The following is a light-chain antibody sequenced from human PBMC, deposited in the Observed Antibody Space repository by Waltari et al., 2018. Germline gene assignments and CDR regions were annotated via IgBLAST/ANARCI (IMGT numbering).Light chain of an antibody. CDR1: QGNRNQ. V-gene: IGKV1-6*01. CDR2: GAS. J-gene: IGKJ2*01. Sequence: AIQMTQSPSSLSASVGDRVTITCRASQGNRNQLAWYQQKPGKAPKVLIYGASSLQSGVPSRFTGSGSDTDFTLTISSLQPEDFATYYCLQDYNYPRTFGQGTKLEIK. CDR3: LQDYNYPRT.